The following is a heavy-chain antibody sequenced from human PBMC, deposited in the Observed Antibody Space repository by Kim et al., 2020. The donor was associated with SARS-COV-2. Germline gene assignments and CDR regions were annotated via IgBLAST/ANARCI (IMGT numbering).Heavy chain of an antibody. CDR2: ISSSSSYT. J-gene: IGHJ6*02. CDR3: ARSYLYSYGMDV. CDR1: GFTFSDYY. D-gene: IGHD2-21*01. V-gene: IGHV3-11*06. Sequence: GGSLRLSCAASGFTFSDYYMSWIRQAPGKGLEWVSYISSSSSYTNYADSVKGRFTISRDNAKNSLYLQMNSLRAEDTAVYYCARSYLYSYGMDVWGQGTTVTVSS.